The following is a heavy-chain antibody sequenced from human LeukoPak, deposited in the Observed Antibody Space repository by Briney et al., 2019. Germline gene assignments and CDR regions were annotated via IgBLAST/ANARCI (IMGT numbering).Heavy chain of an antibody. CDR2: INPNSGGT. J-gene: IGHJ4*02. CDR1: GGTFSSYA. CDR3: ARVFPRIAAAGTVAYYFDY. D-gene: IGHD6-13*01. V-gene: IGHV1-2*02. Sequence: GASVKVSCKASGGTFSSYAISWVRQAPGQGLEWMGWINPNSGGTNYAQKFQGRVTMTRDTSISTAYMELSRLRSDDTAVYYCARVFPRIAAAGTVAYYFDYWGQGTLVTVSS.